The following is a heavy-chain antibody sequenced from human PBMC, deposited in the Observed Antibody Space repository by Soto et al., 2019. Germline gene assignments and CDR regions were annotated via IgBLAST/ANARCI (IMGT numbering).Heavy chain of an antibody. CDR1: GGSISSSNW. Sequence: SETLSLTCAVSGGSISSSNWWWGVREPAGTGLEWTGSIYYSGSTDYNPSHKSRVTISVDTSKIWFSLKLTSVTVADKFVYYGARHKITGLFDYWGKGTSVTASS. J-gene: IGHJ4*02. V-gene: IGHV4-39*01. CDR2: IYYSGST. CDR3: ARHKITGLFDY. D-gene: IGHD2-8*02.